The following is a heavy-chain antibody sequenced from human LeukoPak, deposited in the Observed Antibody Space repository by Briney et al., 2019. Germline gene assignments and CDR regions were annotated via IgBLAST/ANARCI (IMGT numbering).Heavy chain of an antibody. V-gene: IGHV3-48*03. D-gene: IGHD3-3*01. CDR3: ARGDDFWSGYYTY. J-gene: IGHJ4*02. CDR1: GFTFSSYE. CDR2: ISSSGSTI. Sequence: GGSLRLSCAASGFTFSSYEMNWVRQAAGRGLEGGSYISSSGSTIYYADSVKGRFTISRDNAKHSLYLQMNRLRAEDTAVYYCARGDDFWSGYYTYWGQGTLVTVSS.